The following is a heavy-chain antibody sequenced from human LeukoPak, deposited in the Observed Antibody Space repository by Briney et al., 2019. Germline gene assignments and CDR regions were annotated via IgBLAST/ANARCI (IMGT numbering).Heavy chain of an antibody. V-gene: IGHV3-15*04. CDR3: TTYGSGRKFDY. Sequence: PGGSLRLSCAASGFSFSDAWVSWVRQIPGKGVEWVGRIESKTDGGTTDYAAPVKGRFTISRDDSTNTLYLQMNSLKSEDTAVCYCTTYGSGRKFDYWGQGILVTVSS. CDR2: IESKTDGGTT. J-gene: IGHJ4*02. D-gene: IGHD3-10*01. CDR1: GFSFSDAW.